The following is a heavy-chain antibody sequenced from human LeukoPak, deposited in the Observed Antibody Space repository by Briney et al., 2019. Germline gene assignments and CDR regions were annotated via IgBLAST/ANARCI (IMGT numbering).Heavy chain of an antibody. CDR3: ARPSGLLPEGDYFDY. Sequence: PSETLSLTCTVSGGSISSYYWSWIRQPPGKGLEWIGYIYYSGSTNHNPSLKSRVTISVDTSKNQFSLKLSSVTAADTAVYYCARPSGLLPEGDYFDYWGQGTLVTVSS. D-gene: IGHD3-22*01. V-gene: IGHV4-59*01. CDR1: GGSISSYY. J-gene: IGHJ4*02. CDR2: IYYSGST.